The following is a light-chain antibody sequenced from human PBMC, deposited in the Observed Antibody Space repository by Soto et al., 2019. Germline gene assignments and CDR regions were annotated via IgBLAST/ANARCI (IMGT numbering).Light chain of an antibody. CDR1: SSDVGGYNY. V-gene: IGLV2-8*01. Sequence: QSVLTQPPSASGSPGQSVTISCTGTSSDVGGYNYVSWYQQHSGKAPKLMISEVSKRPSGVPDRFSGSKSGNTASLTVSGLQPEDEANYYCSSYARSNSVVFGGGTQLTVL. J-gene: IGLJ2*01. CDR3: SSYARSNSVV. CDR2: EVS.